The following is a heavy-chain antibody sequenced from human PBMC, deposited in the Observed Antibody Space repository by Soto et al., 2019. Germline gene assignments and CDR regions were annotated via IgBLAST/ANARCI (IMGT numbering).Heavy chain of an antibody. Sequence: QLQLQESGPGLVKPSETLSLTCTVSGGFISSSSYYWAWIRQPPGKGLEWIGSIYYGGSTFYNPSLKSRLTIAADTSKNQFALKLNSVTAADTAVYYCARRIIVATIDHWGQGILVTVS. CDR1: GGFISSSSYY. D-gene: IGHD5-12*01. CDR3: ARRIIVATIDH. V-gene: IGHV4-39*01. CDR2: IYYGGST. J-gene: IGHJ4*02.